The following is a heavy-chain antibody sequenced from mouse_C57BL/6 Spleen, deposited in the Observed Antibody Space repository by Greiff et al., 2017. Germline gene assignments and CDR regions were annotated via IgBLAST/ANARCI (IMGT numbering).Heavy chain of an antibody. V-gene: IGHV1-81*01. D-gene: IGHD1-1*01. CDR1: GYTFTSYG. CDR3: ARMVVAVGDYFDY. CDR2: IYPRSGNT. J-gene: IGHJ2*01. Sequence: VQGVESGAELARPGASVKLSCKASGYTFTSYGISWVKQRTGQGLEWIGEIYPRSGNTYYNEKFKGKATLTADKSSSTAYMELRSLTSEDSAVYFCARMVVAVGDYFDYWGQGTTLTVSS.